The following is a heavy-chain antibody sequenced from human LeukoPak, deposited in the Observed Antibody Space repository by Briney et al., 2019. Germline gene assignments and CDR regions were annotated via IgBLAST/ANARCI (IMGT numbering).Heavy chain of an antibody. CDR2: ITSGGST. D-gene: IGHD1-14*01. CDR3: AKEYSVRNQFDY. CDR1: GFTFSNDV. V-gene: IGHV3-23*01. Sequence: QPGGSLRLSCAASGFTFSNDVMRWVRQAPGKGLEWVSSITSGGSTYYADSVKGRFTISRDNSKNTLFLEMNSLRAEDTAVYYCAKEYSVRNQFDYWGQGTLVAVSS. J-gene: IGHJ4*02.